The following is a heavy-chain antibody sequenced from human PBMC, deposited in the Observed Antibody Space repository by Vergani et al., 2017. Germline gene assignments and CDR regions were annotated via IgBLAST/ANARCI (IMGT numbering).Heavy chain of an antibody. V-gene: IGHV4-34*02. CDR1: GESFRSFY. Sequence: QVQLQQWGAGVVKPSGTLSLTCAVFGESFRSFYWSWIRQPPGKGLEWTGEINNDGHANYNPSLESRVTVSRDTAKNQFSLNLMSVTAADTAMYYCAVRPRVNLVGGEIVTKRTVDYWSQGRLVTVSS. J-gene: IGHJ4*02. D-gene: IGHD3-10*01. CDR3: AVRPRVNLVGGEIVTKRTVDY. CDR2: INNDGHA.